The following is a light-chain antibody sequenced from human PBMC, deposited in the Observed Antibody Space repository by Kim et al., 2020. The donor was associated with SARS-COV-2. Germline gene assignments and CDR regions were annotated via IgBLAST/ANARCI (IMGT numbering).Light chain of an antibody. Sequence: EIVMTQSPATLSVSPGERATLSCRASQSVGSNLAWYQQKPGQAPRLLIYGASTRATGIPARFSGSGSGTEFTLTIRSLQSEDFAVYYCHQNNNGPRTFGGGTKVDIK. J-gene: IGKJ4*01. CDR3: HQNNNGPRT. CDR1: QSVGSN. CDR2: GAS. V-gene: IGKV3-15*01.